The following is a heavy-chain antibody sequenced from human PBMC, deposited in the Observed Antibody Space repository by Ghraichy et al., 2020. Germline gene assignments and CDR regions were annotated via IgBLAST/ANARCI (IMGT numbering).Heavy chain of an antibody. CDR2: IYYSGST. D-gene: IGHD4-11*01. Sequence: SETLSLTCTVSGGSISSYYWSWIRQPPGKGLEWIGYIYYSGSTNYNPSLKSRVTISVDTSKNQFSLKLSSVTAADTAVYYCARLVTTVERRLRDYYYYYYMDVWGKGTTVTVSS. CDR1: GGSISSYY. J-gene: IGHJ6*03. CDR3: ARLVTTVERRLRDYYYYYYMDV. V-gene: IGHV4-59*08.